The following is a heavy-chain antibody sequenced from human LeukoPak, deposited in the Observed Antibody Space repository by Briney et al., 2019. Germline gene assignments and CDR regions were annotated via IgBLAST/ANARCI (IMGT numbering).Heavy chain of an antibody. CDR3: ATNAGGSYSAALDI. V-gene: IGHV4-59*01. D-gene: IGHD1-26*01. Sequence: SGTLSLTCTVSGGSISTYYWSWIRQPPGKGLEWLAYIYYSGSTDYNPSLKSRVTISVDTSKSQVSLKLSSVTAADTAVYYCATNAGGSYSAALDIWGQGTMVTVSS. CDR1: GGSISTYY. CDR2: IYYSGST. J-gene: IGHJ3*02.